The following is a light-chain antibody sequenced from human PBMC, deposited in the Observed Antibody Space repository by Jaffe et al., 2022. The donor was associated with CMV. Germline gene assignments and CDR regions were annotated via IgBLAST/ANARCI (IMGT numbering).Light chain of an antibody. Sequence: QAVVTQEPSLTVSPGGTVTLTCGSSTGAVTSGHYPYWFQQKPGQAPRTLIYDTSDKHSWTPARFSGSLLGGKAALTLSGAQPEDEAEYYCLLSYSGSSGGFGVFGGGTKLTVL. V-gene: IGLV7-46*01. CDR3: LLSYSGSSGGFGV. CDR1: TGAVTSGHY. J-gene: IGLJ3*02. CDR2: DTS.